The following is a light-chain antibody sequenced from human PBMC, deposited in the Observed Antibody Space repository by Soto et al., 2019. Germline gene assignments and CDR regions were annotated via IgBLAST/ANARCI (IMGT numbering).Light chain of an antibody. Sequence: QSVLTQPASVSGSPGQSITISCTGTSIDVGSYNLVSWYQQHPGKAPKLMIYEGSKRPSGVSNRFSGSKSGNTASLTISGLQAEDEADYYCCSYAGSSTYVFXTGTKATAL. CDR2: EGS. J-gene: IGLJ1*01. CDR3: CSYAGSSTYV. V-gene: IGLV2-23*01. CDR1: SIDVGSYNL.